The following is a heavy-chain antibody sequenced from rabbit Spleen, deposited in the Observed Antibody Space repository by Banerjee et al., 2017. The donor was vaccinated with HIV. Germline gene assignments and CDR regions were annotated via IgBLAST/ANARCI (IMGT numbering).Heavy chain of an antibody. CDR3: ARDLVAVIGWNFNL. CDR2: IYLGRSGTT. J-gene: IGHJ4*01. CDR1: GIDFSADYD. D-gene: IGHD1-1*01. Sequence: QSLEESGGGLVKPGASLTLTCRASGIDFSADYDMCWVRQAPGKGLEWVACIYLGRSGTTYYVTWAKGRATISKTSSTTVTLQMTSLTAADTATYFCARDLVAVIGWNFNLWGQGTLVTVS. V-gene: IGHV1S40*01.